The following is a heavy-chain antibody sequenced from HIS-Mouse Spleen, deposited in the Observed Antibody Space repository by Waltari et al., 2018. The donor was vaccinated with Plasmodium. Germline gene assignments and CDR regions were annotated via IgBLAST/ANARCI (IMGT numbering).Heavy chain of an antibody. J-gene: IGHJ1*01. D-gene: IGHD6-13*01. CDR1: GYTFTGYY. V-gene: IGHV1-2*02. CDR2: INPNSGGT. Sequence: QVQLVQSGAEVKKPGASVKVSCKASGYTFTGYYMHWVRQAPGQGLEWMGWINPNSGGTNYAQKFQGRVTMTSVTSISTAYMELSRLRSDDTAVYYCSRVLGYKAAAGTFVEYFQHWGQGTLVTVSS. CDR3: SRVLGYKAAAGTFVEYFQH.